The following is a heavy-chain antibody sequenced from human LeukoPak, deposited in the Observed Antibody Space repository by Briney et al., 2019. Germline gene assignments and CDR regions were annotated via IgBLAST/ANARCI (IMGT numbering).Heavy chain of an antibody. CDR2: INPSDGSI. D-gene: IGHD1-26*01. J-gene: IGHJ4*02. V-gene: IGHV1-46*01. CDR1: GYIFTSYY. Sequence: ASVKVSCKASGYIFTSYYMNWVRQAPGQGLEWMGIINPSDGSISYAQKFQGRVTMTRDTSTSSVYMELSSLTSEDTAVYYCARDREVGTTRKYFDYWGQGTLVTVSP. CDR3: ARDREVGTTRKYFDY.